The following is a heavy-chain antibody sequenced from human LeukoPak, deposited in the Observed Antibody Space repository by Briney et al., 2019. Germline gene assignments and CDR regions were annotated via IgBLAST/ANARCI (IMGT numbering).Heavy chain of an antibody. CDR3: ARYGKGRWLTSTRPFWYFDL. J-gene: IGHJ2*01. Sequence: SETLSLTCAVYGGSFSTYYWSWIRQPPGKGLEWIGEINHSGITNYNPSLKSRVTISVDTSKNQFSLKLSSVTAADTAVYYCARYGKGRWLTSTRPFWYFDLWGRGTLVTVSS. CDR1: GGSFSTYY. V-gene: IGHV4-34*01. D-gene: IGHD5-24*01. CDR2: INHSGIT.